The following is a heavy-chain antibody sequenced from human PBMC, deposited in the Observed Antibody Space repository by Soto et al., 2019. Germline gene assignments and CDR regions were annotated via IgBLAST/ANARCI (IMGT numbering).Heavy chain of an antibody. Sequence: PSETLSLTCAVYGGSFSGYYWSWIRQPPGKGLEWIGEINHSGSANYNPSLKSRVTISVDTSKNQFSLKLSSVTAADTAVYYCARGLSTYYDFWSGYYMPPYFDYWGQGTLVTVSS. J-gene: IGHJ4*02. CDR2: INHSGSA. D-gene: IGHD3-3*01. CDR1: GGSFSGYY. CDR3: ARGLSTYYDFWSGYYMPPYFDY. V-gene: IGHV4-34*01.